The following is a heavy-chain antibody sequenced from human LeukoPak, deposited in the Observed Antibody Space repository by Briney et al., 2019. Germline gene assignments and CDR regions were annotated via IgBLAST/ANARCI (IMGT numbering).Heavy chain of an antibody. Sequence: GGSLRLSCAASGFTVSSNYMSWVRQAPGKGLEWVSVIYPGGRTYYAVSVRGRFTISRDNSKNTLYLQLNSLRAEDTAVYYCARGPRAATGRSYDYWGQGTLVTVSS. CDR2: IYPGGRT. CDR1: GFTVSSNY. CDR3: ARGPRAATGRSYDY. J-gene: IGHJ4*02. D-gene: IGHD6-13*01. V-gene: IGHV3-53*01.